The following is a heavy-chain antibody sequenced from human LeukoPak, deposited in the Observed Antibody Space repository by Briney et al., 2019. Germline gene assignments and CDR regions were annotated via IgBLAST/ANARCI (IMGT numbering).Heavy chain of an antibody. CDR2: LSGSGIST. J-gene: IGHJ4*02. CDR1: GFTFSSYA. V-gene: IGHV3-23*01. CDR3: AKRSIVAANTT. D-gene: IGHD6-13*01. Sequence: GGSLRLSCAASGFTFSSYAMSWVRQAPGKGLEWVSALSGSGISTYYADSVKGRFTISRDNSKNTVYLQMESLRAEDTAMYYCAKRSIVAANTTWGQGTLVTVSS.